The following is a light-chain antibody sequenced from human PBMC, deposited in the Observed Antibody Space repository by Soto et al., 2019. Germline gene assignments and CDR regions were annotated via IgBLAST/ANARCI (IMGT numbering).Light chain of an antibody. Sequence: EIVLTQSPGTLYLSPGERATLSCRASQSVSSSYFAWYQQKPGQAPKLLIYGASSRATGIPDRFSGSGSGADFTLTISRLEPEDFAVYYCQQYGSSPPYTFGHRTKVEIK. CDR2: GAS. J-gene: IGKJ2*01. CDR3: QQYGSSPPYT. V-gene: IGKV3-20*01. CDR1: QSVSSSY.